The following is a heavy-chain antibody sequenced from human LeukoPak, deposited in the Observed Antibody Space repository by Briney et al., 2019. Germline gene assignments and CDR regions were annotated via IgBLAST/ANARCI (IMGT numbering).Heavy chain of an antibody. CDR2: TSSNGCST. V-gene: IGHV3-64D*06. J-gene: IGHJ6*04. Sequence: GGSLRLSCSASGFTFSSYAMHWVRQAPGKGLEYVSATSSNGCSTYYADSVKGRFTISRDNSKNTLYLQMSSLRAEDTAVYYCVKDQGCRSTSCYAPRYYYYYYGMDVWGKGTTVTVSS. CDR3: VKDQGCRSTSCYAPRYYYYYYGMDV. D-gene: IGHD2-2*01. CDR1: GFTFSSYA.